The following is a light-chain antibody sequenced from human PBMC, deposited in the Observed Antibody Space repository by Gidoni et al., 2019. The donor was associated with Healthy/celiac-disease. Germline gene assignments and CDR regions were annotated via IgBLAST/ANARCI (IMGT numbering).Light chain of an antibody. CDR2: WAS. J-gene: IGKJ1*01. V-gene: IGKV4-1*01. CDR3: QQYYSTPPWT. Sequence: DIVMTQSPDSLAVSLGERATINCKSSQSVLYSSNNKNYLAWYHQKPGQPPKLLIYWASTRESVVPDRFSGSGSGTDFTLTISSLQAEDVAVYYCQQYYSTPPWTFGQGTKVEIK. CDR1: QSVLYSSNNKNY.